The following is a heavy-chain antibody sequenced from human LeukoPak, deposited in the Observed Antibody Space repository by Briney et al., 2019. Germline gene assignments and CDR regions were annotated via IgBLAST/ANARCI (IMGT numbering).Heavy chain of an antibody. D-gene: IGHD5-18*01. CDR1: GFTFSDYY. J-gene: IGHJ4*02. Sequence: GGSLRLSCAAAGFTFSDYYMSWIRQAPGKGLEWVSYISSSGSTIYYADSVKGRFTISRDNAKNSLYLQMNSLRAEDTAVYYCARRAVDTAMVHFDYWGQGTLVTVSS. CDR3: ARRAVDTAMVHFDY. CDR2: ISSSGSTI. V-gene: IGHV3-11*01.